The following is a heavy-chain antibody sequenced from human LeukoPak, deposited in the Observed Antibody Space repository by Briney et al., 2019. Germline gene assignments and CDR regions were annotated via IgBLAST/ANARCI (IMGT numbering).Heavy chain of an antibody. Sequence: ASVKVSCKVSGYTLTELSMHWVRQAPGKGLEWMGGFDPEDGETIYAQKFQGRVTMTRDTPSSTAYMELSGLRSDDTAVYYCARRYSNSSEGFDYWGQGTLVTVSS. V-gene: IGHV1-24*01. CDR1: GYTLTELS. CDR2: FDPEDGET. J-gene: IGHJ4*02. D-gene: IGHD6-6*01. CDR3: ARRYSNSSEGFDY.